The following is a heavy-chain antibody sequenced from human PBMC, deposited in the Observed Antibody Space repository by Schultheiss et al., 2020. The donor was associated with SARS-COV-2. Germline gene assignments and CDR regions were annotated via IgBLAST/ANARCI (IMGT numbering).Heavy chain of an antibody. V-gene: IGHV4-39*01. CDR1: GGSISSDIYC. Sequence: SETLSLTCTVSGGSISSDIYCWGWIRQPPGKGLEWIGTMFYSGNTYYRSSLKSRVTISADTSNNQFSLKMTSVTAADTAVYYCAIQYFYAGSGSIGVGMDVWCQGTAVTVSS. J-gene: IGHJ6*02. CDR2: MFYSGNT. CDR3: AIQYFYAGSGSIGVGMDV. D-gene: IGHD3-10*01.